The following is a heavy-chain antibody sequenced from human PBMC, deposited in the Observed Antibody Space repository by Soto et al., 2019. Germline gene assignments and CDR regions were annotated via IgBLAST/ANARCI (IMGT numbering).Heavy chain of an antibody. D-gene: IGHD3-10*01. CDR2: IYYSGST. CDR1: GGSISSGGYY. CDR3: ASSREVRGVIGY. Sequence: LSLTCTVSGGSISSGGYYWSWIRQHPGKGLEWIGYIYYSGSTYYNPSLKSRVTISVDTSKNQFSLKLSSVTAADTAVYYCASSREVRGVIGYWGQGTLVTVSS. V-gene: IGHV4-31*03. J-gene: IGHJ4*02.